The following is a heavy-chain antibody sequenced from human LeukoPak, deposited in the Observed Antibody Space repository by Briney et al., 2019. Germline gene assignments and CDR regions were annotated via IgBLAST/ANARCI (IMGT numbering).Heavy chain of an antibody. V-gene: IGHV3-9*01. CDR2: ISWNSGSI. CDR3: AKGDDSSGYYYSFDC. J-gene: IGHJ4*02. Sequence: GGSLRLSCAASGFTFDDYAMHWVRQAPGKGLEWVSGISWNSGSIGYADSVKGRFTTSRDNAKNSLYLQMNSLRAEDTALYYCAKGDDSSGYYYSFDCWGQGTLVTVSS. D-gene: IGHD3-22*01. CDR1: GFTFDDYA.